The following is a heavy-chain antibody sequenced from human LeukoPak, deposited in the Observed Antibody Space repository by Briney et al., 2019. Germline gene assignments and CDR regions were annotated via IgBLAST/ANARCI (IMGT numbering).Heavy chain of an antibody. CDR3: AKGRAAGLLDWFDP. D-gene: IGHD6-19*01. CDR1: GFTFNNYS. Sequence: GGSLRLSCAASGFTFNNYSMSWVRHAPGKGLEWVSTIVEGGDGTYYGDSVKGRFAVSRDNSMNTLYLHRSSLIADDAAVYYCAKGRAAGLLDWFDPWGQGTLVTVSS. V-gene: IGHV3-23*01. J-gene: IGHJ5*02. CDR2: IVEGGDGT.